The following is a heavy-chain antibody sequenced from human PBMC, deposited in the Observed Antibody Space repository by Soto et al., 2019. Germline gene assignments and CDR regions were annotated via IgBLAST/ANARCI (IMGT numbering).Heavy chain of an antibody. CDR1: GFIFSDYS. CDR2: ISSSGSTT. D-gene: IGHD6-19*01. Sequence: EVQLVESGGGLVQPGGSLRLSCAPSGFIFSDYSMNWVRQAPGKGLEWVSYISSSGSTTYYADSVKGRFTISRDNAKNSLHLQMSSLRAEDTAVYYCARHWGSGWHNPWGQGTLVTVSS. CDR3: ARHWGSGWHNP. J-gene: IGHJ5*02. V-gene: IGHV3-48*01.